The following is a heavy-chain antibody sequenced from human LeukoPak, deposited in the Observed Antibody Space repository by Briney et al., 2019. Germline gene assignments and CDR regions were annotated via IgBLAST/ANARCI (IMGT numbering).Heavy chain of an antibody. V-gene: IGHV3-21*06. Sequence: GGSLRLSCAASGFTFSAPDMNWVRQTPGKGLEWVSSISSSSSYIYYADSVKGRFTISRDNAKNSLHLQVNSLRAEDTAVYYCVRERFHGSGAPKFDFWGQGTLVTVSS. CDR1: GFTFSAPD. J-gene: IGHJ4*02. D-gene: IGHD3-10*01. CDR3: VRERFHGSGAPKFDF. CDR2: ISSSSSYI.